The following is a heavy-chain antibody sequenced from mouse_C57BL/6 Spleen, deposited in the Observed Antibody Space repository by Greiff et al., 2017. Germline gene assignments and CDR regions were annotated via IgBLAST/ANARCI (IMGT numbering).Heavy chain of an antibody. CDR3: ARKNCDGYSYYFDY. CDR2: FHPYNDDT. D-gene: IGHD2-3*01. V-gene: IGHV1-47*01. CDR1: GYTFTTYP. J-gene: IGHJ2*01. Sequence: VKLMESGAELVKPGASVKMSCKASGYTFTTYPIEWMKQNHGKSLEWIGNFHPYNDDTKYNEKFKGKATLTVEKSSSTVYLELSRLTSDDSAVYYCARKNCDGYSYYFDYWGQGTTLTVSS.